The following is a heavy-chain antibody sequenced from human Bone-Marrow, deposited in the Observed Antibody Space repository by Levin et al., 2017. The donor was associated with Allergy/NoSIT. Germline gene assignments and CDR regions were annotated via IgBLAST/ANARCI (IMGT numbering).Heavy chain of an antibody. CDR1: GGSVTTTNW. V-gene: IGHV4-4*02. CDR2: VYHRGST. CDR3: ARVGDVSEFYYAVDV. D-gene: IGHD2/OR15-2a*01. Sequence: SETLSLTCVVSGGSVTTTNWWSWVRHTPGKGLEWIGQVYHRGSTNYNPSLRGRVSISLDKSRNQFSLRLTSVTARDTATYYCARVGDVSEFYYAVDVWGPGAPVTVSS. J-gene: IGHJ6*02.